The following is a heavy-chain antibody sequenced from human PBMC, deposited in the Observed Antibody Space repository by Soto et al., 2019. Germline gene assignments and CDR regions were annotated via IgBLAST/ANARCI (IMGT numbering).Heavy chain of an antibody. CDR2: LYSSGST. CDR3: ARDGAAAGIRNYYGMDV. J-gene: IGHJ6*02. CDR1: GGSISSGSYY. D-gene: IGHD6-13*01. V-gene: IGHV4-39*02. Sequence: SETRSLTCTVSGGSISSGSYYWGCIRQPPGKGLEWIGSLYSSGSTYYNPSLKSRVTISVDRSKNQFSLELGSVTAADAAVYYCARDGAAAGIRNYYGMDVWGQGIPVTVSS.